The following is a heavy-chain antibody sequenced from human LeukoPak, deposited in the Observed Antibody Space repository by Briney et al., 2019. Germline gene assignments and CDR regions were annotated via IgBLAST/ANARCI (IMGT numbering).Heavy chain of an antibody. V-gene: IGHV4-59*01. CDR1: GGSISSYY. CDR2: IYYSGST. Sequence: SETLSLTCTVSGGSISSYYWSWIRQPPGKGLEWIGYIYYSGSTNYNPSLKSRVTISVDTSKNQFSLKLSSVTAADTAVYYCARGYSSSSVLRIRFDPWGQGTLVTVSS. D-gene: IGHD6-6*01. CDR3: ARGYSSSSVLRIRFDP. J-gene: IGHJ5*02.